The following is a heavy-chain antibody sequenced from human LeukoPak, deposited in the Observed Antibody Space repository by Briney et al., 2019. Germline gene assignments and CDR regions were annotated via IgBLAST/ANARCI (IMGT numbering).Heavy chain of an antibody. V-gene: IGHV4-59*01. Sequence: SETLSLTCSVSGGSINAYYWTWMRQAPGKGLEWIGYIDHSGSTNYNPSLKSRVIISIDTSKNHFSLKLTSVTAADTAVYYCARTSGSEDIWGQGTMVTVSS. CDR3: ARTSGSEDI. CDR2: IDHSGST. CDR1: GGSINAYY. J-gene: IGHJ3*02. D-gene: IGHD1-26*01.